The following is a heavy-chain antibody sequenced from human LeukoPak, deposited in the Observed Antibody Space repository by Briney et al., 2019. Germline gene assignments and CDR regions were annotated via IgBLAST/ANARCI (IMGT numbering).Heavy chain of an antibody. Sequence: GGSLRLSCAASGFTFSVFEMNWVRQAPGKGLEWVAYISSAGSYIYYADSVKGRFTISRDDATNTLYLQMNSLRSEDTAVYYCARVGQEAMIRGVIVTDPYNWFDPWGQGTLVTVSS. CDR1: GFTFSVFE. CDR3: ARVGQEAMIRGVIVTDPYNWFDP. D-gene: IGHD3-10*01. J-gene: IGHJ5*02. CDR2: ISSAGSYI. V-gene: IGHV3-48*03.